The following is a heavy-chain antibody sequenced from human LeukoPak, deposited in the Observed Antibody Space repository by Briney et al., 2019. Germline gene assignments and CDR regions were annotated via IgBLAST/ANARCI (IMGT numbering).Heavy chain of an antibody. D-gene: IGHD3-10*01. J-gene: IGHJ4*02. V-gene: IGHV3-21*04. Sequence: GGSLRLSCGGSGFALKSYSLTWVRQAPGKGLEWVSSISSTSAYIHYADSVKGRFTISRDNSKSILYLQMNSLRVEDTAVYYCATLMSYGSGSHCGYWGQGTLVTVSS. CDR1: GFALKSYS. CDR3: ATLMSYGSGSHCGY. CDR2: ISSTSAYI.